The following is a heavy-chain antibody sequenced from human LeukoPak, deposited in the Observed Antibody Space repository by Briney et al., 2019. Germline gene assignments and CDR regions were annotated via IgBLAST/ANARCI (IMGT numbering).Heavy chain of an antibody. V-gene: IGHV1-2*02. Sequence: ASVKVSCKASGYTFTGYYMHWVRQAPGQGLEWMGWINPNSGGTNYAQKFQGRVTMTRDTSISTAYMELSRLRSDDTAVYYCARGLAAAGVLVGYYGMDVWGQGTTVTVSS. CDR2: INPNSGGT. D-gene: IGHD6-13*01. CDR3: ARGLAAAGVLVGYYGMDV. J-gene: IGHJ6*02. CDR1: GYTFTGYY.